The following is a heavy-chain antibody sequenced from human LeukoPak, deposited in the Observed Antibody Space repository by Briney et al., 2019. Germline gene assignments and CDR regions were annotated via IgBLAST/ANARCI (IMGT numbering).Heavy chain of an antibody. Sequence: PGGSLRLSCAASGFTVSSNFMSWVRQAPGKGLEWVSVIYSGGSMYYADSVKGRFTISRDNSRNTLHLQMSSLRVEDTAVYYCVKDSSSGSYFDYWGQGTLVTVSS. CDR1: GFTVSSNF. D-gene: IGHD3-10*01. J-gene: IGHJ4*02. CDR2: IYSGGSM. V-gene: IGHV3-66*01. CDR3: VKDSSSGSYFDY.